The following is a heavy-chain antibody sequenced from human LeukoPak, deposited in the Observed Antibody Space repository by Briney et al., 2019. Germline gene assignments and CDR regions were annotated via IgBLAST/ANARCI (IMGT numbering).Heavy chain of an antibody. V-gene: IGHV3-30*07. CDR3: AKSLRGLIMKYFDL. J-gene: IGHJ2*01. D-gene: IGHD3-10*01. Sequence: GRSLRLSCAASGFTFSSYAMHWVRQAPGKGLEWVAVISYDGSNKYYADSVKGRFTISRDNSKNTLYLQMNSLRAEDTAVYYCAKSLRGLIMKYFDLWGRGALVIVSS. CDR1: GFTFSSYA. CDR2: ISYDGSNK.